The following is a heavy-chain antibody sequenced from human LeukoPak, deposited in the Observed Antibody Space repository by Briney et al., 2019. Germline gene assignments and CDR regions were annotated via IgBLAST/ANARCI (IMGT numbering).Heavy chain of an antibody. CDR1: GVXISSGGYY. D-gene: IGHD1-1*01. Sequence: PSQTLSLTCTVSGVXISSGGYYWTWIRQRPGESLEWIGYIYHSGNTYYNPSLMSRIVLSVDTSKSQFSLKVTSVTAADTALYYCARVRKLPLEWDLIDFWGQGTLVTVSS. J-gene: IGHJ4*02. CDR3: ARVRKLPLEWDLIDF. V-gene: IGHV4-31*03. CDR2: IYHSGNT.